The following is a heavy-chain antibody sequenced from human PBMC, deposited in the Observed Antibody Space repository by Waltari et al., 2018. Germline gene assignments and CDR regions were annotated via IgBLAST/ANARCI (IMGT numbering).Heavy chain of an antibody. CDR3: AKDRWYYYDSSGHRDFDY. D-gene: IGHD3-22*01. J-gene: IGHJ4*02. Sequence: QVQLVQSGAEVKKPGASVKVSCKASGYTFTSYYMHWVRQAPGQGLEWMGIINPSGGSTSYAQKFQGRVTMTRDTSTSTVYMELSSLRSEDTAVYYCAKDRWYYYDSSGHRDFDYWGQGTLVTVSS. CDR2: INPSGGST. CDR1: GYTFTSYY. V-gene: IGHV1-46*01.